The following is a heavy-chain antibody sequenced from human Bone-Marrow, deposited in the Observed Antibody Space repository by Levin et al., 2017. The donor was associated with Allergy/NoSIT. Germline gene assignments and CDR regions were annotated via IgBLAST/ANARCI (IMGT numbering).Heavy chain of an antibody. CDR2: IKQDGREK. D-gene: IGHD6-6*01. CDR3: LVHVRRYGLGI. Sequence: PGGSLRLSCAASGFTFKTYWMSWVRQAPGKGLEWVANIKQDGREKYYVDSVKGRFTISRDNAKNLLYLQMNSLRAEDTAVYYCLVHVRRYGLGIWGQGTMVTVSS. V-gene: IGHV3-7*01. CDR1: GFTFKTYW. J-gene: IGHJ3*02.